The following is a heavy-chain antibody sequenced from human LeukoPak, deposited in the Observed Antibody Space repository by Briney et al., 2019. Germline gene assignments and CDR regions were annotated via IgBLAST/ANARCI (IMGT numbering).Heavy chain of an antibody. CDR3: ARVTYVDDMLYQYFDY. CDR1: SYSISSGSY. CDR2: IFHSGNS. V-gene: IGHV4-38-2*01. Sequence: SETLSLTCAVSSYSISSGSYWGWIRQSPGKGLEWVGSIFHSGNSYYNPSLKSRLTMSVDTSKNQFSLKLTSVTAADTALYYCARVTYVDDMLYQYFDYWGQGILVTVST. D-gene: IGHD4-17*01. J-gene: IGHJ4*02.